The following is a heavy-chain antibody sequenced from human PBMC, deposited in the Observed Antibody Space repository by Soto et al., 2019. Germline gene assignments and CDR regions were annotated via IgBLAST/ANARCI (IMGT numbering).Heavy chain of an antibody. CDR3: TAIFGVVTSVPFDY. CDR2: IRSKAYGGTT. D-gene: IGHD3-3*01. J-gene: IGHJ4*02. CDR1: GFTFGDYA. Sequence: GGSLRLSCTASGFTFGDYAMSWVRQAPGKGLEWVGFIRSKAYGGTTEYAASVKGRFTISRDDSKSIAYLQMNSLKTEDTAVYYCTAIFGVVTSVPFDYWGQGTLVTVSS. V-gene: IGHV3-49*04.